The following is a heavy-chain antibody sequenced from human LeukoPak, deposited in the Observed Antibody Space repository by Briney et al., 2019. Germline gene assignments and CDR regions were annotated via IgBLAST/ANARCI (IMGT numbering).Heavy chain of an antibody. J-gene: IGHJ5*02. CDR3: ARCAIFGVVITSLWFDP. Sequence: SETLSLTCTVSGDSISSSDYYWGWLRQPPGKGLEWIGNIYYSGSTYYNPSLKSRVIISVDTSKNQYSLKLSSVTAADTAVYYCARCAIFGVVITSLWFDPWGQGTLVTVSS. CDR1: GDSISSSDYY. D-gene: IGHD3-3*01. V-gene: IGHV4-39*01. CDR2: IYYSGST.